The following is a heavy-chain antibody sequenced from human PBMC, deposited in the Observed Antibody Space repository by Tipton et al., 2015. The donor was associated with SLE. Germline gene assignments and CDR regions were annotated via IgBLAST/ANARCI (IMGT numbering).Heavy chain of an antibody. CDR1: GGSVRSNY. Sequence: LRLSCSVSGGSVRSNYWIWIRQPPGKGLEWIGYISDGGGTNHNPSLKSRVTISVDPAKNQFSLKLSSVTAADTAVYYCARHTESGSYSALDYWGQGILVTVSS. J-gene: IGHJ4*02. D-gene: IGHD1-26*01. CDR3: ARHTESGSYSALDY. V-gene: IGHV4-59*08. CDR2: ISDGGGT.